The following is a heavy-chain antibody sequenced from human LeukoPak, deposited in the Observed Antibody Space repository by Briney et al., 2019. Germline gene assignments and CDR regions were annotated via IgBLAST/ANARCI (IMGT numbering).Heavy chain of an antibody. Sequence: SETLSLTCTVSGGSISSYYWSWIRQPPGKGLEWIGYIYYSGSTNYNPSLKSRVTISVDTSKNQFSLKLSSVTAADTAVYYCARGSVAATNYWGQGTLATVSS. CDR1: GGSISSYY. D-gene: IGHD2-15*01. CDR2: IYYSGST. CDR3: ARGSVAATNY. J-gene: IGHJ4*02. V-gene: IGHV4-59*01.